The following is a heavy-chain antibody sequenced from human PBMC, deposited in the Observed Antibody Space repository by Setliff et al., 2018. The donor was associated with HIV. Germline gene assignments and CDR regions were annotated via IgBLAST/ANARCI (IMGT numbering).Heavy chain of an antibody. Sequence: SETLSLTCAVSGYSISSGYYWGWIRQPPGKGLEWIGSMSHSGSTLYNPSLKSRVTISVDTSNNHFSLKLSSVTAADTAVYYCARGRGTAMVNRYWFDPWGQGTLVTVSS. V-gene: IGHV4-38-2*01. D-gene: IGHD5-18*01. J-gene: IGHJ5*02. CDR2: MSHSGST. CDR3: ARGRGTAMVNRYWFDP. CDR1: GYSISSGYY.